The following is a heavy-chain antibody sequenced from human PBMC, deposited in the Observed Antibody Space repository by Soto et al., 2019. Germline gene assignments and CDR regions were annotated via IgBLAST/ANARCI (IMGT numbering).Heavy chain of an antibody. J-gene: IGHJ4*02. Sequence: QAQLVQSGAEVKKPGASVQVSCKSSGYTFTSYSIHWIRQAPGQRLEWMGTINPRGGSTTFAQKFHGRVTMTGVTSTSTVYIDLKSLRSEDTAVYFCARDCGGDCGSLWPYDIWGQGTLVAVSS. D-gene: IGHD2-21*02. CDR1: GYTFTSYS. CDR2: INPRGGST. CDR3: ARDCGGDCGSLWPYDI. V-gene: IGHV1-46*01.